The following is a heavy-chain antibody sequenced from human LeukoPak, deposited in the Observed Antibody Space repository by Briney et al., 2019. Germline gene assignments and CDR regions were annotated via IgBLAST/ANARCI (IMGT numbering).Heavy chain of an antibody. CDR1: GFTFSNAW. D-gene: IGHD2-2*01. V-gene: IGHV3-15*01. Sequence: PVGSLRLSCAASGFTFSNAWMSWVRQAPGQGQDWVVLIRDNTDGGTTDYAAPVKGRFTISRDDSKSMLYLQMNSLKTEDTAVYYCTTDNAPGMDVWGQGTTVTVSS. CDR3: TTDNAPGMDV. J-gene: IGHJ6*02. CDR2: IRDNTDGGTT.